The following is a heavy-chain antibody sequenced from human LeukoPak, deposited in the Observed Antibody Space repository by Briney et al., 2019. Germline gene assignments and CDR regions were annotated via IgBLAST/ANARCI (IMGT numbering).Heavy chain of an antibody. D-gene: IGHD3-9*01. Sequence: PGGSLRLSCAASGFTFSSYWMSWVRQAPGKGLDWVSAISGSGGSTYHADSVKGRFTISRDNSKNTLYLQMNSLRAEDTAVYYCAKCILTGYYKGYMDVWGKGTTVTISS. CDR1: GFTFSSYW. V-gene: IGHV3-23*01. CDR2: ISGSGGST. J-gene: IGHJ6*03. CDR3: AKCILTGYYKGYMDV.